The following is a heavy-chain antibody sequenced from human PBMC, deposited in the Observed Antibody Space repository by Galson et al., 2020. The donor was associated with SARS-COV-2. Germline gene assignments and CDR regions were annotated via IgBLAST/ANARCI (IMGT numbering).Heavy chain of an antibody. Sequence: GGSLSLSCAASGLTFDDYAMHWVRQAPGKGLEWVSGISWNSGSIGYADSVKGRFTISRDNAKNSLYLQMNSLRAEDTALYYCAKEDHYDILTGWKGLSWYYGMDVWGQGTTVTVSS. CDR1: GLTFDDYA. CDR3: AKEDHYDILTGWKGLSWYYGMDV. CDR2: ISWNSGSI. V-gene: IGHV3-9*01. J-gene: IGHJ6*02. D-gene: IGHD3-9*01.